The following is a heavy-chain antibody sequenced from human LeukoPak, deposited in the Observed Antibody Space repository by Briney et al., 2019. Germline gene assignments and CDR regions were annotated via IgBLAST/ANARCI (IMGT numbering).Heavy chain of an antibody. J-gene: IGHJ5*02. CDR1: GFTFSGYA. V-gene: IGHV3-23*01. D-gene: IGHD6-13*01. Sequence: PGGSLRLSCAASGFTFSGYAMSWVRQAPGKGLEWVSAISSSGGGTYYADSVKGRFTISRDNSKNTLYLQMNSLRAEDTAVYYCATWRDKAAVSWGQGTLVTVSS. CDR2: ISSSGGGT. CDR3: ATWRDKAAVS.